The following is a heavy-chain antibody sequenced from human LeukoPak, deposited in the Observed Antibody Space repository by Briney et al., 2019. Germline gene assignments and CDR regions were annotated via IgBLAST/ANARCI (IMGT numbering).Heavy chain of an antibody. Sequence: SETLSLTCTVSGGSISSSSYYWGWIRQPPGKGLEWIGSIYYSGSTYYNPSLKSRVTISVDTSKNQFSLKLSSVTAADTAVYYCARESGAFCPFGYWGQGTLVIVPP. CDR1: GGSISSSSYY. J-gene: IGHJ4*02. CDR3: ARESGAFCPFGY. V-gene: IGHV4-39*02. D-gene: IGHD1-26*01. CDR2: IYYSGST.